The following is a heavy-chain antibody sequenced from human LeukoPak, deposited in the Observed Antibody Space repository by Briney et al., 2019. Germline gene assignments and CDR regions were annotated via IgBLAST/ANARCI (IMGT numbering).Heavy chain of an antibody. J-gene: IGHJ4*02. Sequence: HAGGSLRLSCAASGFTFSSYAMSWVRQAPGKGLKWVSAISGSGGSTYYADSVKGRFTISRDNSKNTLYLQMNSLRAEDTAVYYCAKDSELLWFGELSPFDYWGQGTLVTVSS. D-gene: IGHD3-10*01. V-gene: IGHV3-23*01. CDR1: GFTFSSYA. CDR3: AKDSELLWFGELSPFDY. CDR2: ISGSGGST.